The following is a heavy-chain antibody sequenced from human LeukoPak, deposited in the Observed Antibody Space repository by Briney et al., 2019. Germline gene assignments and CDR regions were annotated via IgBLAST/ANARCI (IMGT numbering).Heavy chain of an antibody. V-gene: IGHV4-59*01. CDR1: GGSISSYY. D-gene: IGHD2-2*01. J-gene: IGHJ6*02. CDR2: IFYSGST. CDR3: ARVNPVVPAAIYYYYGMDV. Sequence: SETLSLTCTVSGGSISSYYWSWIRQPPGKGLEWIGYIFYSGSTNYNPSLKSRVTISVDTSKNQVSLKLSSVTAADTAVYYCARVNPVVPAAIYYYYGMDVWGQGTTVTVSS.